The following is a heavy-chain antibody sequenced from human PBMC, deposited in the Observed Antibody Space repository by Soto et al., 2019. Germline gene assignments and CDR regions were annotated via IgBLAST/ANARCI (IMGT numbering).Heavy chain of an antibody. Sequence: QVQLVESGGGVVQPGRSLRLSCAASGFTFSSYGMHWVRQAPGKGLEWVAVISYDGSNKYYADSVKGRFTISRDNSKNTLYLQMNSLRAEDTAVYYCAKAGAIQLWLYFDYWGQGTLVTVSS. CDR3: AKAGAIQLWLYFDY. CDR1: GFTFSSYG. J-gene: IGHJ4*02. CDR2: ISYDGSNK. V-gene: IGHV3-30*18. D-gene: IGHD5-18*01.